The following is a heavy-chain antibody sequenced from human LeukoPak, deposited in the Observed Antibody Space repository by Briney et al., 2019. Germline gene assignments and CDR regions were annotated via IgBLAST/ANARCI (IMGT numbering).Heavy chain of an antibody. J-gene: IGHJ4*02. D-gene: IGHD3-10*01. CDR2: INHSGGN. CDR3: ARGFLTHFYGSSSHDY. V-gene: IGHV4-34*01. Sequence: SETLSLTCAVYGGSFCDYYWAWLRQPPGKGLEWLGEINHSGGNNSIPSLKSRVTLSLDTSMNHVALRLTSVTAADTGVYYCARGFLTHFYGSSSHDYWGQGTLVSVSS. CDR1: GGSFCDYY.